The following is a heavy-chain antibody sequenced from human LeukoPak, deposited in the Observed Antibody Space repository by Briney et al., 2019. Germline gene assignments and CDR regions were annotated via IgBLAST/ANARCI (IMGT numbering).Heavy chain of an antibody. J-gene: IGHJ6*02. Sequence: ASVTVSFTASQYSFSDYAIHWVRQAPGQRLEWMGWIDAGNGRTKYSQSFQGRLTIIRDTSTSTAYMELSSLRSEDTAVYYCARVRETYYDILSPAYYYYGMDVWGQGTTVTVSS. CDR3: ARVRETYYDILSPAYYYYGMDV. V-gene: IGHV1-3*01. D-gene: IGHD3-9*01. CDR2: IDAGNGRT. CDR1: QYSFSDYA.